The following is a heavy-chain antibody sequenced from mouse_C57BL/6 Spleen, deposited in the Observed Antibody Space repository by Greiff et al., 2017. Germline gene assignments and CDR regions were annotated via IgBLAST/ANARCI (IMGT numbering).Heavy chain of an antibody. CDR3: ARGTVGEFDD. CDR2: IYVGNGYT. J-gene: IGHJ2*01. Sequence: EVHVKQSGAELVRPGASVKMSCTTSGYTFTSYGITWVKQRPGQGLEWIGYIYVGNGYTEYTEKFKGKATLTSNTSSSTAYMQPSSLASEDSAIYFCARGTVGEFDDWGKGTTLTVSS. V-gene: IGHV1-58*01. D-gene: IGHD1-1*01. CDR1: GYTFTSYG.